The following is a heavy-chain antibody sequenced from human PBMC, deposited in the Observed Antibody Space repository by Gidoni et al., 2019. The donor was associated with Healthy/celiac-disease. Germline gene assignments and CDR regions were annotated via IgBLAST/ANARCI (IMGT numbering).Heavy chain of an antibody. Sequence: QVQLQQWGAGLLKPSETLSLTCAVYGGSFSGYYWSWSRQPPGKGLEGVGEIKHSGSTNYNPSLKSRVTISVDTSKKQFSLKLSSVTAADTAVYYCARDSRLGYCSGGSCENWFDPWGQGTLVTVS. V-gene: IGHV4-34*01. J-gene: IGHJ5*02. CDR2: IKHSGST. D-gene: IGHD2-15*01. CDR1: GGSFSGYY. CDR3: ARDSRLGYCSGGSCENWFDP.